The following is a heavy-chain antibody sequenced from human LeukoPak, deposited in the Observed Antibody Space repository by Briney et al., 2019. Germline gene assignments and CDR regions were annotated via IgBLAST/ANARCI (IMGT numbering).Heavy chain of an antibody. V-gene: IGHV4-4*07. CDR2: IYTSGST. CDR3: ATLGGGIAAAGNWFDP. J-gene: IGHJ5*02. Sequence: PSETLSLTCTVSGGSISSYYWSWIRQPAGKGLEWIGRIYTSGSTNYNPSLKSRVTMSVDTSKNQFSLKLSSVTAADTAVYYCATLGGGIAAAGNWFDPWGQGTLVTVSS. D-gene: IGHD6-13*01. CDR1: GGSISSYY.